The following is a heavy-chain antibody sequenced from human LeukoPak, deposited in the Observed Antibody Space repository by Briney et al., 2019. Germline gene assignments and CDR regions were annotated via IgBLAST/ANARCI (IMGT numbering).Heavy chain of an antibody. V-gene: IGHV3-21*01. Sequence: GGSLRLSCAASGFTFSSYSMNWVRQAPGKGLEWDSSISSSSSYIYYADSVKGRFTISRDNAKNSLYLRMNSLRAEDTAVYYCAREDRPNDFWSGYPDYWGQGTLVTVSS. CDR3: AREDRPNDFWSGYPDY. D-gene: IGHD3-3*01. CDR2: ISSSSSYI. J-gene: IGHJ4*02. CDR1: GFTFSSYS.